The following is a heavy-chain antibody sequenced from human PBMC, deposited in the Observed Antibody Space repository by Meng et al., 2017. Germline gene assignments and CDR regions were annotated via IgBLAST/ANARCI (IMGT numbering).Heavy chain of an antibody. V-gene: IGHV3-30*01. CDR3: ASMGY. CDR1: GFTFSSYA. J-gene: IGHJ4*02. Sequence: QVRRVGSGGGLVQPGRSLRLSCAASGFTFSSYAMHWVRQAPGKGLEWVAVISYDGSNKYYADSVKGRFTISRDNSKNTLYLQMNSLRAEDTAVYYCASMGYWGQGTLVTVSS. CDR2: ISYDGSNK. D-gene: IGHD3-10*01.